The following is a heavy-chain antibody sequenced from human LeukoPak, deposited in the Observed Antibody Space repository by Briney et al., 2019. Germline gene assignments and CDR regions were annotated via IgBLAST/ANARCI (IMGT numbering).Heavy chain of an antibody. CDR3: ARDTWKDYYYYFMDV. CDR2: ISHSGST. CDR1: GDSISNPYY. Sequence: SETLSLTCTVSGDSISNPYYWGWIRQPPGKGLEWFGSISHSGSTFYTPSLRGRFTISLDTSKNPFSLKLNSVTAADTALYYCARDTWKDYYYYFMDVWGKGTTVTVSS. V-gene: IGHV4-38-2*02. D-gene: IGHD1-1*01. J-gene: IGHJ6*03.